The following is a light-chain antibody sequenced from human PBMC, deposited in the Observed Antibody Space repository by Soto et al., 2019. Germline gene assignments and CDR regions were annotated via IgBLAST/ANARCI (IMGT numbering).Light chain of an antibody. CDR1: SSDVGSYNL. Sequence: QSVLTQPASVSGSPGQSITISCTGTSSDVGSYNLVSWYQQHPGKAPKLMIYEGSKRPSGVSNRFSGSKSGNTASLTISGLQAEDEADYYCCPYACYYVFGTGTKLTVL. CDR2: EGS. J-gene: IGLJ1*01. V-gene: IGLV2-23*01. CDR3: CPYACYYV.